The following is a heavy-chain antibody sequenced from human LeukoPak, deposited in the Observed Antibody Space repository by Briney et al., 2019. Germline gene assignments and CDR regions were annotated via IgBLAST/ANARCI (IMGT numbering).Heavy chain of an antibody. D-gene: IGHD4-17*01. V-gene: IGHV1-18*01. Sequence: VASVKVSCKASGYTFTSYGISWVRQAPGQGLEWMGWISAYNGNTNYAQKLQGRVTMTTDTSTSTAYMELRSLRSDDTAVYYCAREGAHDYGDLCFDYWXXGTLVTVSS. CDR2: ISAYNGNT. J-gene: IGHJ4*01. CDR3: AREGAHDYGDLCFDY. CDR1: GYTFTSYG.